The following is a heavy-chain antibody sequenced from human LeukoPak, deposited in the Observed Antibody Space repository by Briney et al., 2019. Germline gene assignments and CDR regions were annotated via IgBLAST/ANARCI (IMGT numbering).Heavy chain of an antibody. CDR3: ARGGHSSSWVAFDY. CDR1: GYTFSSYY. V-gene: IGHV1-46*01. D-gene: IGHD6-13*01. Sequence: ASVNVSCKASGYTFSSYYIHWVRQAPGQGLEWMGIINPGGGGTTFAQKFHGRFTMTSDTSASTLYMGLNSLRSDDTAVYYCARGGHSSSWVAFDYWGEGTLVTVSS. J-gene: IGHJ4*02. CDR2: INPGGGGT.